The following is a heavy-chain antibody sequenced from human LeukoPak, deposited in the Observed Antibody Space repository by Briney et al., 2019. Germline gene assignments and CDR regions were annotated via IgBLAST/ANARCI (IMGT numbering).Heavy chain of an antibody. CDR2: IYYSGRT. Sequence: PSETLSLTCSVSAGSISSSNYYWGWIRQPPGKGLEWIGSIYYSGRTYYNPSLKSRVTISVDTSKNQFSLQLNSVTPEDTAVYYCARGWLQSGFDSWGQGTLVTVSS. D-gene: IGHD5-24*01. J-gene: IGHJ4*02. CDR3: ARGWLQSGFDS. CDR1: AGSISSSNYY. V-gene: IGHV4-39*01.